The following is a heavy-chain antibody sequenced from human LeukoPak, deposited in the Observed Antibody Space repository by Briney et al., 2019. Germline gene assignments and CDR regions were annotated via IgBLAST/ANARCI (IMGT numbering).Heavy chain of an antibody. CDR1: GGSISGYY. D-gene: IGHD1-26*01. J-gene: IGHJ6*02. CDR2: ISYSGST. CDR3: ARSLGATRYNLKYYFYYGLDV. V-gene: IGHV4-59*01. Sequence: SETLSLTCTVSGGSISGYYWSWIRQPPGKGLEWIGYISYSGSTNYNPSLKGRLTLAVDTSNNQFSLRLGSVTAADTAVYYCARSLGATRYNLKYYFYYGLDVWGQGTTVTVSS.